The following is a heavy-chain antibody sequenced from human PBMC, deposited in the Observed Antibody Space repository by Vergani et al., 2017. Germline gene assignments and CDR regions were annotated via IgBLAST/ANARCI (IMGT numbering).Heavy chain of an antibody. Sequence: QLQLQESGPGLVKPSETLSLTCTVSGGSISSSSYYWGWIRQPPGKGLEWIGSIYYSGSTYYNPSLKSRATISVDTSKNQFSLKLSSVTAADTAVYYCARLSAVTTLIDYWGQGTLVTVSS. CDR3: ARLSAVTTLIDY. J-gene: IGHJ4*02. CDR2: IYYSGST. CDR1: GGSISSSSYY. V-gene: IGHV4-39*01. D-gene: IGHD4-17*01.